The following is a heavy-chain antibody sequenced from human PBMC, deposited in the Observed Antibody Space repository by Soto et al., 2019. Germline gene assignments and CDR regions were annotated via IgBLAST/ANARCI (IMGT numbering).Heavy chain of an antibody. V-gene: IGHV3-48*01. CDR3: ARGYSYGYVY. CDR2: ISISTGTI. CDR1: GFTFSIYS. D-gene: IGHD5-18*01. J-gene: IGHJ4*02. Sequence: PGGSLILSCAASGFTFSIYSMNWVRQAPGKGLEWVSYISISTGTIYYADSVKGRFTISRDNARSSLYLQMNSLRAEDTAVYYCARGYSYGYVYWGQGTLVTVSS.